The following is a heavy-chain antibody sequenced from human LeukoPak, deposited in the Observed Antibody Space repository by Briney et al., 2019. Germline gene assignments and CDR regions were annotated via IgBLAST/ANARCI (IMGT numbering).Heavy chain of an antibody. Sequence: PGGSLRLSCAASGFTFSSYGMHWVRQAPGKGLEWVAVIWSDGSNKYYADSVQGRFTISRDNSKNTLYLQMNGLRAEDTAVYYCARDIWSADYWGQGTLVTVSS. J-gene: IGHJ4*02. V-gene: IGHV3-33*01. D-gene: IGHD2-8*02. CDR1: GFTFSSYG. CDR2: IWSDGSNK. CDR3: ARDIWSADY.